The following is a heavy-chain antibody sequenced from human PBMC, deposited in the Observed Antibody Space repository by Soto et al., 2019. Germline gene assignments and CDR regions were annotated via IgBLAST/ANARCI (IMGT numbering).Heavy chain of an antibody. Sequence: QVQLQESGPGLVKPSQTLSLTCTVSGGSISSGGYYWSWIRQHPGKGLEWIGYIYYSGSTYYNPSLTSRVTISVDTSKNQFSLKLSSVTAADTAVYYCASVYSSSSNNWFDPWGQGTLVTVSS. CDR1: GGSISSGGYY. V-gene: IGHV4-31*03. CDR3: ASVYSSSSNNWFDP. J-gene: IGHJ5*02. D-gene: IGHD6-6*01. CDR2: IYYSGST.